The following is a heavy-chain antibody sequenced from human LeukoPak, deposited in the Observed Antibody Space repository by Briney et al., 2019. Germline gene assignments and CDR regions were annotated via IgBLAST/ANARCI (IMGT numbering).Heavy chain of an antibody. Sequence: SETLSLTCTVSGGPISGYYWSWIRQAPGKGLEWIGNFYYSGITNYNPSLKSRVTISVDTSKNQFSLKLSSVTAADTAVYCCAREGQQLVLLNWFDPWGQGTLVTVSS. V-gene: IGHV4-59*12. CDR1: GGPISGYY. D-gene: IGHD6-13*01. J-gene: IGHJ5*02. CDR2: FYYSGIT. CDR3: AREGQQLVLLNWFDP.